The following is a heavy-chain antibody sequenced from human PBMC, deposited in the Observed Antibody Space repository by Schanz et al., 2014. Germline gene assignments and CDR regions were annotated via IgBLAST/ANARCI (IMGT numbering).Heavy chain of an antibody. J-gene: IGHJ4*02. CDR3: AKYRYSVFDFDY. V-gene: IGHV3-30*02. D-gene: IGHD3-16*02. CDR1: GFTFSDYY. Sequence: QVQLVESGGGLVKPGGSLRLSCAASGFTFSDYYMNWIRQAPGKGLEWVAFIRYDGSNQYYADSVKGRFTISRDNSKNTLSLQMNSLRAEDTAVYYCAKYRYSVFDFDYWGQGTLVTVSS. CDR2: IRYDGSNQ.